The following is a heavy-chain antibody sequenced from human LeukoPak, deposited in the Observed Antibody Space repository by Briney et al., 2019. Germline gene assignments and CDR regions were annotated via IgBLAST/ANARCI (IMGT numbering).Heavy chain of an antibody. V-gene: IGHV3-23*01. Sequence: GGSLRLSCAASGFTFTSYSMNWVRQAPGKGLEWVSTISGGGGSTYYADSVKGRFTISRDNSKNTLYLQMNSLRAEDTAVYYCANRLYGMDVWGQGTTVTVSS. CDR2: ISGGGGST. CDR1: GFTFTSYS. CDR3: ANRLYGMDV. J-gene: IGHJ6*02.